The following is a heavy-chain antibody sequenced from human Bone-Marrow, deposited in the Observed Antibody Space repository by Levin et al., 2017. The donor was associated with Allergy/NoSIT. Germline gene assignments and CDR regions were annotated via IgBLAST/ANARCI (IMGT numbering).Heavy chain of an antibody. Sequence: GESLKISCEASGYTFTSSGISWVRQAPGQGLEWMGWISAYNGNTDYAQKFQGRVTMTRDTSTSTGYMELRSLTSDDTAVYYCARDSCRPNRLRPACFCESWGQGTLVTVSS. CDR3: ARDSCRPNRLRPACFCES. D-gene: IGHD3-16*01. V-gene: IGHV1-18*01. CDR2: ISAYNGNT. J-gene: IGHJ5*02. CDR1: GYTFTSSG.